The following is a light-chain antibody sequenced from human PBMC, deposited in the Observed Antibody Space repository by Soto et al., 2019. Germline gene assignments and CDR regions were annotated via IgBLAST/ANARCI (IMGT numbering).Light chain of an antibody. V-gene: IGKV1-5*01. CDR3: QQYNSYYA. CDR1: PSISSW. Sequence: DIQMTQSPSTLSASVGDRVTITCRASPSISSWLAWYQQKPGKAPKLLIYDASSLESGVPSRFGGSGSGTEFTLTISSLQPDDFATCYYQQYNSYYAFGQGTKMEIK. J-gene: IGKJ2*01. CDR2: DAS.